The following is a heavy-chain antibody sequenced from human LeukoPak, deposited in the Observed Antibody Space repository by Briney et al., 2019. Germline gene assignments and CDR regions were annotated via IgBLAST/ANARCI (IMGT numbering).Heavy chain of an antibody. V-gene: IGHV3-72*01. CDR1: GFTFSDRD. CDR2: SRNKAKSHTT. J-gene: IGHJ6*02. D-gene: IGHD5-18*01. CDR3: ALWSYYYYGLDV. Sequence: GGSLRLACAASGFTFSDRDMDWVRQAPGKGLEWVGRSRNKAKSHTTEYAASVKGRFTISRDNSNNSVWLQMNSLKTEDTAVYYCALWSYYYYGLDVWGQGTTVTVSS.